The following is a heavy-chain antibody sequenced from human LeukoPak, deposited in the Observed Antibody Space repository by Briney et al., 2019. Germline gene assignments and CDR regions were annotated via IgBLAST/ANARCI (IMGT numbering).Heavy chain of an antibody. CDR3: ARSDYGGNHFDY. CDR2: ISYDESNK. V-gene: IGHV3-30-3*01. Sequence: GGSLRLSCAASGFPFSSYAMHWVRQAPGKGLEWVAVISYDESNKYYADSVKGRFTISRDNSKNTLYLQMNSLRAEDTAVYYCARSDYGGNHFDYWGQGTLVTVSS. CDR1: GFPFSSYA. D-gene: IGHD4-23*01. J-gene: IGHJ4*02.